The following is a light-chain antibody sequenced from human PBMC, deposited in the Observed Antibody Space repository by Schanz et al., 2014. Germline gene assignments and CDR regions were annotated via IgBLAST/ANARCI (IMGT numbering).Light chain of an antibody. CDR1: QGIRNS. CDR3: QQSYSTPYT. V-gene: IGKV1-27*01. J-gene: IGKJ2*01. Sequence: DIQMTQSPSSLSASVGDRVTITCRANQGIRNSVAWYQQKPGKVPKLLIYAASTLQSGVPSRFRGSGYGTDFTLTITSLQPEDIATYYCQQSYSTPYTFGQGTKLEIK. CDR2: AAS.